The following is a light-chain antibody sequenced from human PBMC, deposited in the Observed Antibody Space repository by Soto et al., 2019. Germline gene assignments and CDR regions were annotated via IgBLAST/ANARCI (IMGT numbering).Light chain of an antibody. J-gene: IGLJ1*01. CDR2: QDT. CDR1: RLGDKY. Sequence: SYELTQPPSVSVSPGQTASITCSGERLGDKYTCWYQQRPGQSPMLVIYQDTKRPSGIPERFSGSNSGNTATLTITGTQAVDEADYYCQVWDSSTLYVFGTGTKHTVL. CDR3: QVWDSSTLYV. V-gene: IGLV3-1*01.